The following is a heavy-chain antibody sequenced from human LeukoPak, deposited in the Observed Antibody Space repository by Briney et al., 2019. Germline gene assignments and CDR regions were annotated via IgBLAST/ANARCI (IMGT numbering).Heavy chain of an antibody. D-gene: IGHD6-6*01. V-gene: IGHV3-30*18. Sequence: GGSLRLSCAASGFTFSSYGMHWVRQAPGKGLEWVAVISYDGSNKYYADSVKGRFTISRDNSKNTLYLQMNSLRAEDTAVYYCAKDVYSSSSSPVDYWGQGTLVTVSS. CDR2: ISYDGSNK. CDR1: GFTFSSYG. J-gene: IGHJ4*02. CDR3: AKDVYSSSSSPVDY.